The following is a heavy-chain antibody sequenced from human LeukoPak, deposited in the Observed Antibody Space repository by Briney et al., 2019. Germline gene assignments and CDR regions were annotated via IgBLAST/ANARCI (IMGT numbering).Heavy chain of an antibody. CDR2: IYTSGST. V-gene: IGHV4-61*02. CDR1: GGSISSGSYY. J-gene: IGHJ4*02. Sequence: SETLSLTYTVSGGSISSGSYYWSWIRQPAGKGLEWIGRIYTSGSTNYNPSLKSRVTISYTSKNQLSLKLTSVTAADTAVYYCARGVGPTTAQSTFDYWGQGALVTVSS. D-gene: IGHD1-26*01. CDR3: ARGVGPTTAQSTFDY.